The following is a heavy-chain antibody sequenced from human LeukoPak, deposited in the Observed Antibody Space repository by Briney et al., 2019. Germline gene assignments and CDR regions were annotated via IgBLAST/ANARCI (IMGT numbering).Heavy chain of an antibody. CDR3: ARVGVAARHVDY. CDR1: GYTFTGYY. CDR2: INPSGGST. D-gene: IGHD6-6*01. J-gene: IGHJ4*02. Sequence: ASVKVSCKASGYTFTGYYMHWVRQAPGQGLEWMGIINPSGGSTSYAQKFQGRVTMTRDMSTSTVYMELSSLRSEDTAVYYCARVGVAARHVDYWGQGTLVTVSS. V-gene: IGHV1-46*01.